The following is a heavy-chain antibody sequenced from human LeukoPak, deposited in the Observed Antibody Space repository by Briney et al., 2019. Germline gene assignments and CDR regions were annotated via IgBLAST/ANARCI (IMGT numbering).Heavy chain of an antibody. CDR3: ARGRFFDAFDI. V-gene: IGHV4-59*01. Sequence: PSETLSLTCTVSGGSISSYYWSWIRQPPGEGLEWIGYIYYSGSTKYKPSLKSRVTISVDTSKNQFSLKLSSVTAADTAVYYCARGRFFDAFDIWGQGTMVTVSS. D-gene: IGHD3-3*01. J-gene: IGHJ3*02. CDR2: IYYSGST. CDR1: GGSISSYY.